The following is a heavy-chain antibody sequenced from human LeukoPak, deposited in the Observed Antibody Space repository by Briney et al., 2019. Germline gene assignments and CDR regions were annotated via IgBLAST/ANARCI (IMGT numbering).Heavy chain of an antibody. CDR3: VKALYSGSWDPFDN. CDR2: ISWNSGSL. Sequence: GRSLRLSCAASGFTYDDYAMHWVRQAPGKGLEWVSSISWNSGSLGYADSVKGRFTISRDSAKNSLFLQMNSLRPEDTALYYCVKALYSGSWDPFDNWGQGTLVTVSS. V-gene: IGHV3-9*01. CDR1: GFTYDDYA. J-gene: IGHJ4*02. D-gene: IGHD6-13*01.